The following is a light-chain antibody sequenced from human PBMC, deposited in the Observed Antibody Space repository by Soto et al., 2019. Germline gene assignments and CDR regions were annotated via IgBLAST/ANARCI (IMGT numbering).Light chain of an antibody. J-gene: IGKJ2*01. Sequence: EIVLTQSPGTLSLSPGERATLSCRSSQSVSSRYLAWYQQRHGQAPRLLMFGTSDRAAGIPYRFSGSGSGTDFTLTISRVEPEDFAVYYCQHYGSSSRTFGQGTKVDIK. CDR2: GTS. CDR3: QHYGSSSRT. V-gene: IGKV3-20*01. CDR1: QSVSSRY.